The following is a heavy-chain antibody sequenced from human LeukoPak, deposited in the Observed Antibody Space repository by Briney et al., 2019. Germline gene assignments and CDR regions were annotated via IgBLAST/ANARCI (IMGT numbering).Heavy chain of an antibody. CDR3: ARSVLLWFGELLSPLDY. J-gene: IGHJ4*01. CDR2: INAGNGNT. Sequence: GASVKVSCKASGYTFTSYAMHWVRQAAGQRLEWMGWINAGNGNTKYSQKFQGRVTITRDTSASTAYMELSSLRSEDTAVYYCARSVLLWFGELLSPLDYWGQEPWSPSPQ. CDR1: GYTFTSYA. D-gene: IGHD3-10*01. V-gene: IGHV1-3*01.